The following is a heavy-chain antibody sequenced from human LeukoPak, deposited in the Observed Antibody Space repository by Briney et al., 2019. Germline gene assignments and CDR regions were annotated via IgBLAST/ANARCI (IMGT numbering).Heavy chain of an antibody. CDR2: IYSGGST. J-gene: IGHJ4*02. V-gene: IGHV3-53*01. D-gene: IGHD2-15*01. Sequence: GGSLRLSCAASGFTVSSNYMSWVRQAPGKGLEWVSVIYSGGSTYYADSVKGRFTISRDNAKNSLYLQMNSLRAEDTAVYYCARVFSGYCSGGSCYFLDYWGQGTLVTVSS. CDR3: ARVFSGYCSGGSCYFLDY. CDR1: GFTVSSNY.